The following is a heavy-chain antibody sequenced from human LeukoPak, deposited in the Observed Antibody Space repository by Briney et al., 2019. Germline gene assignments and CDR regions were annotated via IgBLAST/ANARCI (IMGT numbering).Heavy chain of an antibody. V-gene: IGHV1-18*01. CDR1: GYTVTSYG. J-gene: IGHJ5*02. D-gene: IGHD6-13*01. CDR2: ISAYNGNT. Sequence: GASVKVSCKASGYTVTSYGISWVRQAPGQGLEWMGWISAYNGNTNYAQKLQGRVTMTTDTSTSTAYMELRSLRSDDTAVYYCARSGQGIAAAGTDNWFDPWGQGTLVTVSS. CDR3: ARSGQGIAAAGTDNWFDP.